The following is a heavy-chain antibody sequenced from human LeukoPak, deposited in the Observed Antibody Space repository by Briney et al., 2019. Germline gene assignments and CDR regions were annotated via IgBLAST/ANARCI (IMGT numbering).Heavy chain of an antibody. CDR3: ARDQYSTMVRGVIPHDAFDI. CDR2: MSFDGSHK. D-gene: IGHD3-10*01. CDR1: AFTFSSYA. J-gene: IGHJ3*02. V-gene: IGHV3-30*04. Sequence: PGRSLRLYCAASAFTFSSYAMHWVRQAPGKGLEWVAVMSFDGSHKYYADSVKGRFTISRDNSKNTLYLKMNSLRAEDTAVYYCARDQYSTMVRGVIPHDAFDIWGQGTMVTVSS.